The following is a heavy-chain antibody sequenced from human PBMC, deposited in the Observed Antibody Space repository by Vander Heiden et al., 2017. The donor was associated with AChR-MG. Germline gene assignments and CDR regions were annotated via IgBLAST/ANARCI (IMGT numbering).Heavy chain of an antibody. Sequence: EVQLLESGGGLVQPGGSLRLSCSASGFTFSSYAMSWVRQAPGKGLEWVSAISGSGGSTYYADSVKGRFTISRDNSKNTLYLQMNSLRAEDTAVYYCAKDRRYSSSAHDYWGQGTLVTVSS. V-gene: IGHV3-23*01. CDR3: AKDRRYSSSAHDY. J-gene: IGHJ4*02. CDR2: ISGSGGST. D-gene: IGHD6-6*01. CDR1: GFTFSSYA.